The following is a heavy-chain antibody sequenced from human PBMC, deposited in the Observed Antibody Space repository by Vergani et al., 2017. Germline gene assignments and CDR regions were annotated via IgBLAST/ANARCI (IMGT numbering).Heavy chain of an antibody. D-gene: IGHD2-15*01. CDR3: AKAQKSVVVVAAVDY. V-gene: IGHV3-30*18. Sequence: VQLVESGGGVVQPGRSLRLSCAASGFTFSSYGMHWVRQAPGKGREWVAVISHDGSNKYYADSVKGRFTISRDNSKNTLYLQMNSLRAEDTAVYYCAKAQKSVVVVAAVDYWGQGTLVTVSS. CDR2: ISHDGSNK. J-gene: IGHJ4*02. CDR1: GFTFSSYG.